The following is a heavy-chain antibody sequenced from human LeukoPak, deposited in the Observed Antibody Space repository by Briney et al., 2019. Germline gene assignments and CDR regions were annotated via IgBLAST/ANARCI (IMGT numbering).Heavy chain of an antibody. Sequence: PSETLSLTCAVSGGSISSGGYSWSWIRQPPGKGLEWIGYIYHSGSTYYNPSLKSRVTISVDRSKNQFSLKLRSVTAADTAVYYCARGRTTVVTPYYFDYWGQGTLVTVSS. J-gene: IGHJ4*02. CDR1: GGSISSGGYS. CDR3: ARGRTTVVTPYYFDY. V-gene: IGHV4-30-2*01. CDR2: IYHSGST. D-gene: IGHD4-23*01.